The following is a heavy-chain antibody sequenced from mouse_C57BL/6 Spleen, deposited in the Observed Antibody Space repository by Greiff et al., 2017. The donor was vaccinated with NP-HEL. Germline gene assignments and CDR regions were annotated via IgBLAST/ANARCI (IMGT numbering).Heavy chain of an antibody. J-gene: IGHJ3*01. Sequence: VQLQQSGAELVRPGASVTLSCKASGYTFTDYEMHWVKQTPVHGLEWIGAIDPETGGTAYNQKFKGKAILTADKSSSTAYMELRSLTSEDSAVYYCTRVPLLQGFAYWGQGTLVTVSA. CDR1: GYTFTDYE. CDR2: IDPETGGT. D-gene: IGHD2-3*01. V-gene: IGHV1-15*01. CDR3: TRVPLLQGFAY.